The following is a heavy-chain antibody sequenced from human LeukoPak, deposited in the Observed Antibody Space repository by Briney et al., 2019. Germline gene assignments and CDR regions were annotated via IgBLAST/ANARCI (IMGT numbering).Heavy chain of an antibody. Sequence: SVKVSCKASGGTFSSYAISWVRQAPGQGLEWMGGIIPIFGTANYAQKFQGRVTITADESTSTAYMELSNLRSEDTAVYYSARDGGEDIVVVPAALWGQGTLVTVSS. J-gene: IGHJ4*02. CDR3: ARDGGEDIVVVPAAL. D-gene: IGHD2-2*01. CDR2: IIPIFGTA. CDR1: GGTFSSYA. V-gene: IGHV1-69*01.